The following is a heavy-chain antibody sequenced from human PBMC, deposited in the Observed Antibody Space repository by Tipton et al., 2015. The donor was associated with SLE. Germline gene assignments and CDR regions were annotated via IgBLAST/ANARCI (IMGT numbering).Heavy chain of an antibody. V-gene: IGHV3-64*04. CDR1: GFTFSSYA. D-gene: IGHD3-10*01. Sequence: SLRLSCSASGFTFSSYAMHWVRQAPGKGLEYVSAISSSGGSTYYADSVKGRFTISRDNSKNTLYLQMNSLRAEDTAVYYCAKNPRGVQGVSNYWGQGTLVTVSS. CDR3: AKNPRGVQGVSNY. CDR2: ISSSGGST. J-gene: IGHJ4*02.